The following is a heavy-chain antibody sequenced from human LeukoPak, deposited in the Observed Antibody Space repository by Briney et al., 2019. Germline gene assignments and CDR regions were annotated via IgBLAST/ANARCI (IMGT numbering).Heavy chain of an antibody. CDR3: AKDKATVAAKGPFDY. Sequence: GGSLRLSCAASEFIFINYAMTWVRQAPGKGLEWVSSISGSGATTYYADSVKGRFTISIDNSKNTLFLQFNSLRAEDTAVYYCAKDKATVAAKGPFDYWGQGTLVTVSS. J-gene: IGHJ4*02. D-gene: IGHD2-15*01. V-gene: IGHV3-23*01. CDR2: ISGSGATT. CDR1: EFIFINYA.